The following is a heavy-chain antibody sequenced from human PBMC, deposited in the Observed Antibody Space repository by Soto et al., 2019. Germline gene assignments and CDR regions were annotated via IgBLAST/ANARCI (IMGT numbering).Heavy chain of an antibody. Sequence: EVQLVESGGGLVQPGGSLRLSCAASGFTFNNAWMSWVRQAPGKGLEWVGRIKSKTDGGTTDYAAPVKGRFTISRDDSRNTLYLQMNNLETEDSAVYYCTTGGDPLLDFWGQGTLVTVSS. D-gene: IGHD2-21*01. CDR2: IKSKTDGGTT. J-gene: IGHJ4*02. CDR3: TTGGDPLLDF. V-gene: IGHV3-15*01. CDR1: GFTFNNAW.